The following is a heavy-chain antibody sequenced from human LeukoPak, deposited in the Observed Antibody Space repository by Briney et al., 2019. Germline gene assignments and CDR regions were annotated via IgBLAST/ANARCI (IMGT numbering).Heavy chain of an antibody. CDR3: ASNTGSDSSGYAY. Sequence: GGSLRLSCAGSGFMFSSFWMTWVRQAPGKGLEWVANIKQDGSEKYYVDSVKGRFTISRDNAKNSLYLQMNSLRAEDTAVYYCASNTGSDSSGYAYWGQGTLVTVSS. CDR2: IKQDGSEK. CDR1: GFMFSSFW. J-gene: IGHJ4*02. D-gene: IGHD3-22*01. V-gene: IGHV3-7*05.